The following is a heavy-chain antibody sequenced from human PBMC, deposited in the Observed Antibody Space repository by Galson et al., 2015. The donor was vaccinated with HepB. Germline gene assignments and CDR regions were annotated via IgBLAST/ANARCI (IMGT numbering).Heavy chain of an antibody. CDR1: RFTFSSYW. V-gene: IGHV3-7*04. CDR2: IKEDESEK. Sequence: SLRLSCAASRFTFSSYWMSWVRQAPGKGLEWVANIKEDESEKYYVDSVKGRFTISRDNAKNSLYLQMNSLRAEDTAVYYCARGSNGFWSGYQSFYYYYMDVWGKGTTVTVSS. CDR3: ARGSNGFWSGYQSFYYYYMDV. J-gene: IGHJ6*03. D-gene: IGHD3-3*01.